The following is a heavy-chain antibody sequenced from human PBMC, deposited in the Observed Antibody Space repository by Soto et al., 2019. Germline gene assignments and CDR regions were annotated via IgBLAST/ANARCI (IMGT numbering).Heavy chain of an antibody. CDR1: GFTFSSYG. J-gene: IGHJ2*01. V-gene: IGHV3-30*18. CDR3: AKGLAYCGGDCYSHFDL. CDR2: ISYDGSNK. Sequence: QVQLVESGGSVVQPGRSLRLSCAASGFTFSSYGIHWVRQAPGKGLEWVAVISYDGSNKYYADSVKGRFTISRDNSKNTLYLQMNSLRAEDTAVYYCAKGLAYCGGDCYSHFDLWGRGTLVTVSS. D-gene: IGHD2-21*02.